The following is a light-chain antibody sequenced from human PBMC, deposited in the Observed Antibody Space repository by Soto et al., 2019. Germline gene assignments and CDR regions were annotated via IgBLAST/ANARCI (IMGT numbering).Light chain of an antibody. J-gene: IGLJ1*01. Sequence: QSALTQPPSASGSPGQSVTISCTGTSSDVGAYHYVSWYQQHPGKAPTLIIYEVSQRPSGVPDRFSGSKSGNTASLTVSGLQADDEAEYYCSSYAGTNNYVFGTGTQLTVL. CDR1: SSDVGAYHY. CDR2: EVS. V-gene: IGLV2-8*01. CDR3: SSYAGTNNYV.